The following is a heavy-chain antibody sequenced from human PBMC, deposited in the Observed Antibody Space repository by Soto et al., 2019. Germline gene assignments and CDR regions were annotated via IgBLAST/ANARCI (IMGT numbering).Heavy chain of an antibody. Sequence: PGGSLRLSCAASGFTFSSYGMHWVRQAPGKGLEWVAVISYDGSNKYYADSVKGRFTISRDNSKNTLYLQMNSLRAEDTAVYYCRLAPGMDWPIDYWGQGTLVTVSS. CDR2: ISYDGSNK. V-gene: IGHV3-30*03. CDR1: GFTFSSYG. CDR3: RLAPGMDWPIDY. D-gene: IGHD6-25*01. J-gene: IGHJ4*02.